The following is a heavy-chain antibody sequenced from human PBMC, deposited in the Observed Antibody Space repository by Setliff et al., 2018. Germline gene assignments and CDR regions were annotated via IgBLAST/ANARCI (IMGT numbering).Heavy chain of an antibody. Sequence: SETLSLTCTVSGNSISSDYWSWIRQPAGKGLEWIGRIYTSGNTNYNPSLKSRVTMSVDTSKKQFSLKLSSVTAADTAVYHCARGKSYYYYMDVWGKGTTVTVSS. J-gene: IGHJ6*03. CDR1: GNSISSDY. CDR3: ARGKSYYYYMDV. V-gene: IGHV4-4*07. CDR2: IYTSGNT.